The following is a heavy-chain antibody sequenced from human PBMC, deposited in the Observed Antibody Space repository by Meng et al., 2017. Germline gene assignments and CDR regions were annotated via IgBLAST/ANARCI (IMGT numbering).Heavy chain of an antibody. D-gene: IGHD3-22*01. J-gene: IGHJ4*02. Sequence: GGSLRLSCAASGFTFSKAWISWVRQAPGKGLEWVSAISGSGGSTYYADSVKGRFTISRDNSKNTLYLQMNSLRAEDTAVYYCAKDAGAITMIVVFDYWGQGTLVTVSS. CDR2: ISGSGGST. CDR1: GFTFSKAW. CDR3: AKDAGAITMIVVFDY. V-gene: IGHV3-23*01.